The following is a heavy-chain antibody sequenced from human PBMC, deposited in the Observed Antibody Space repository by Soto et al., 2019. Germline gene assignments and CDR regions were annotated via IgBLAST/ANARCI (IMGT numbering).Heavy chain of an antibody. CDR1: GYTFTSYA. J-gene: IGHJ4*02. CDR3: ARDSPPVDY. Sequence: GASVKVSCKASGYTFTSYAMHWARQAPGQGLEWMGWISAYNGNTKNAQKLQGRVTMTTDTSTSTAYMELRSLRSDDTAVYYCARDSPPVDYWGQGTLVTVSS. CDR2: ISAYNGNT. V-gene: IGHV1-18*01.